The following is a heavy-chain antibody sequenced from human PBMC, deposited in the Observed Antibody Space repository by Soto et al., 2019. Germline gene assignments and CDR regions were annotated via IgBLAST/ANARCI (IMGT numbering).Heavy chain of an antibody. J-gene: IGHJ4*02. CDR3: ARDNVNNLDY. D-gene: IGHD2-8*01. Sequence: SQTLSLTCAISGDSISSNSAASNSIMQSPSRGLEWLGRTYYRSKWYNDYAASVKSRITINPDTSKNHFSLQLNSVTPEDTAGYYCARDNVNNLDYWGQGTLVTVSS. CDR2: TYYRSKWYN. CDR1: GDSISSNSAA. V-gene: IGHV6-1*01.